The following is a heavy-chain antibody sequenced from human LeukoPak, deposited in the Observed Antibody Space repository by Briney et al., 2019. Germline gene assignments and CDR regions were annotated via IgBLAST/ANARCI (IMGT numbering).Heavy chain of an antibody. J-gene: IGHJ4*02. D-gene: IGHD3-10*01. CDR1: GYTFTSYG. CDR3: ASLRGSGSPFDY. CDR2: ISAYNGNT. Sequence: ASVTVSFKASGYTFTSYGISWVRQAPGQGLEWMGWISAYNGNTNYAQKLQGRVTMTTDTSTSTAYMELRSLRSDDTAVYYCASLRGSGSPFDYWGQGTLVTVSS. V-gene: IGHV1-18*01.